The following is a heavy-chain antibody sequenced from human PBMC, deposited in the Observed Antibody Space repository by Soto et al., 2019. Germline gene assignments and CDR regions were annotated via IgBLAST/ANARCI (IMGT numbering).Heavy chain of an antibody. CDR2: ISGSGGHT. D-gene: IGHD2-8*01. Sequence: PGGSLRLSCTGSGFSFFSYAMSWVRQAPGKGLEWVSTISGSGGHTYYADSVKGRFVVSRDNDKNTVYLHMSSLTGGDTAVYFCAKIEMGWFAHWGQGTQVTVSS. J-gene: IGHJ5*02. CDR1: GFSFFSYA. V-gene: IGHV3-23*01. CDR3: AKIEMGWFAH.